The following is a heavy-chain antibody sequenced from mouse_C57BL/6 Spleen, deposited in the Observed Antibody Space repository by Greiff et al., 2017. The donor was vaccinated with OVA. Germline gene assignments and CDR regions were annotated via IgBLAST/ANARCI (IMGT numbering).Heavy chain of an antibody. J-gene: IGHJ3*01. V-gene: IGHV1-42*01. Sequence: VQLQQSGPELVKPGASVKISCKASGYSFTGYYMNWVKQSPEKSLEWIGEINPSTGGTTYNQKFKAKATLTVDKSSSTAYMQLKSLTSEDSAVYYCARKGKLGFADWGQGTLVTVSA. CDR3: ARKGKLGFAD. CDR1: GYSFTGYY. CDR2: INPSTGGT.